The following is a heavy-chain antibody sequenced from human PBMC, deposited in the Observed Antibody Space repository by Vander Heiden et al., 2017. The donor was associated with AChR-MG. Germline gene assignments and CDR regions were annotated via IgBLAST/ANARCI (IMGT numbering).Heavy chain of an antibody. D-gene: IGHD2-15*01. J-gene: IGHJ4*02. CDR3: ARANHCSGGSCSSNY. CDR2: IYTSGST. V-gene: IGHV4-61*02. CDR1: GGSISSGSYY. Sequence: QVQLQESGPGLVKPSQTLSLTCTVSGGSISSGSYYWSWIRQPAGKGLGWIGRIYTSGSTNYNPSLKSRVTISLDTSKNQFSLRLSSVTAADTAVYYCARANHCSGGSCSSNYWGQGTLVTVSS.